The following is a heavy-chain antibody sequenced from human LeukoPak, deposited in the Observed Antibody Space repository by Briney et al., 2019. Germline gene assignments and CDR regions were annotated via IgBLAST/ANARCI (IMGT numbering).Heavy chain of an antibody. CDR2: ISSSGSTI. Sequence: GRSLRLSCAASGFTFSSYEMNWVRQAPGKGLEWVSYISSSGSTIYYADSVKGRFTIPRDNAKNSLYLQMNSLRAEDTAVYYCAELGITMIGGVWGKGTTVTISS. CDR3: AELGITMIGGV. V-gene: IGHV3-48*03. CDR1: GFTFSSYE. J-gene: IGHJ6*04. D-gene: IGHD3-10*02.